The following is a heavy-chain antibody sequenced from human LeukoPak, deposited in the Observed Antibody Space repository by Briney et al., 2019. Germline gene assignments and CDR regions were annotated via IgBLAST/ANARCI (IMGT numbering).Heavy chain of an antibody. D-gene: IGHD3-10*01. CDR3: ARVNKMRSGILMGFDP. CDR1: GYSFTGYY. J-gene: IGHJ5*02. CDR2: INPGSGVT. Sequence: ASVKVSCKASGYSFTGYYIHWVRQAPGQGLEWMGWINPGSGVTNYAQKFQDGVTMTRDTSISTASMELSRLRSDDTAVYYCARVNKMRSGILMGFDPWGQGTLVTVSS. V-gene: IGHV1-2*02.